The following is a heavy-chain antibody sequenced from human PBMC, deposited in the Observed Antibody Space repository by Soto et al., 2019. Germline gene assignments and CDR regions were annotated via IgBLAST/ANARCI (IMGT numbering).Heavy chain of an antibody. J-gene: IGHJ4*02. CDR3: ARDTYYHDSSGYYVFDY. CDR1: GYTFTSYG. CDR2: ISAYNGNT. V-gene: IGHV1-18*01. Sequence: GASVKVSCKASGYTFTSYGISWVRQAPGQGLEWMGWISAYNGNTNYAQKLQGRVTMTTDTSTSTAYMELRSLRSDDTAVYYCARDTYYHDSSGYYVFDYWGQGTLVTVSS. D-gene: IGHD3-22*01.